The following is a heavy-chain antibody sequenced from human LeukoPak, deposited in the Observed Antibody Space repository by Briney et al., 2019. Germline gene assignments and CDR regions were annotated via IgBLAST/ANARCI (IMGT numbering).Heavy chain of an antibody. J-gene: IGHJ2*01. D-gene: IGHD3-22*01. CDR2: ISSSGSTI. CDR3: ARDWYYYDSSGYLRGSYWYFDL. CDR1: GFTFSDYY. V-gene: IGHV3-11*01. Sequence: GGSLRLSCAASGFTFSDYYMSWIRQAPGKGLEWVSYISSSGSTIYYADSVKGRFTISRDNAKNSLYLQMNSLRAEDTAVYYCARDWYYYDSSGYLRGSYWYFDLWGRGTLVTVSP.